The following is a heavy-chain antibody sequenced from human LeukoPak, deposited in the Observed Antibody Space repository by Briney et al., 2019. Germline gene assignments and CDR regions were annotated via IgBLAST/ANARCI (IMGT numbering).Heavy chain of an antibody. D-gene: IGHD6-6*01. Sequence: SETLSLTCTVSGGSISSSSYYWGWIRQPPGKGLEWIGSIYYSGSTYYNPSLKSRVTISVDTSKNQFSLKLSSVTAADTAVYYCARHSSFLYSSSPHFDYWGQGTLVTVSS. V-gene: IGHV4-39*01. CDR3: ARHSSFLYSSSPHFDY. J-gene: IGHJ4*02. CDR1: GGSISSSSYY. CDR2: IYYSGST.